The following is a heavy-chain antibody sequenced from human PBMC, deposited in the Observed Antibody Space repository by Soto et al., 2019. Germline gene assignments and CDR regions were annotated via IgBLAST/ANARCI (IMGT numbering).Heavy chain of an antibody. CDR3: ARDGDYALMVYGYYYGMDV. CDR1: GFTFSDYY. V-gene: IGHV3-11*01. Sequence: GWSLRLSCAASGFTFSDYYMSWIRQAPGKGLEWLSYISSSGNTTYYADSVKGRFTISRDNAKNSLYLQMNSLRAEDTAVYYCARDGDYALMVYGYYYGMDVWGQGTPVTVSS. CDR2: ISSSGNTT. J-gene: IGHJ6*02. D-gene: IGHD2-8*01.